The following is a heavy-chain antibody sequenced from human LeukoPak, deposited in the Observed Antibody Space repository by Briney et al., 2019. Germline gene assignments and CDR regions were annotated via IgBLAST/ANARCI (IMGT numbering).Heavy chain of an antibody. Sequence: GGSLRLSCAASGFTSSSYGMHWVRQAPGKGLEWVAVISYDGSNKYYADSVKGRFTISRDNSKNTLYLQMNSLRAEDTAVYYCATQYGDYPGRYFDLWGRGTLVTVSS. D-gene: IGHD4-17*01. CDR2: ISYDGSNK. CDR1: GFTSSSYG. J-gene: IGHJ2*01. CDR3: ATQYGDYPGRYFDL. V-gene: IGHV3-30*03.